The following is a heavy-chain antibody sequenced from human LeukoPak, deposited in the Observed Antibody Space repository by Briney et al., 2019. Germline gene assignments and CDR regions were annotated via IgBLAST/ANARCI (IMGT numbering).Heavy chain of an antibody. V-gene: IGHV4-59*01. CDR2: IYYSGST. CDR3: ARVESSWYIEK. Sequence: SETLSLTCTVSGGSISSYYWSWIRQPPGKGLEWIGYIYYSGSTNYHPSLKSRVTISVDTSKNQFSLKLSSVTAADTAVYYCARVESSWYIEKWGQGTLVTVSS. D-gene: IGHD6-13*01. CDR1: GGSISSYY. J-gene: IGHJ4*02.